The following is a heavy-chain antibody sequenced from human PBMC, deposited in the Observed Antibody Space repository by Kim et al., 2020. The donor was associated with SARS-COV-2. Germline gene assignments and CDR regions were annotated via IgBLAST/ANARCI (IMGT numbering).Heavy chain of an antibody. CDR2: INTNTGNP. J-gene: IGHJ4*02. Sequence: ASVKVSCKASGYTFTSYAMNGVRQAPGQGLEWMGWINTNTGNPTYAQGFTGRFVFSLDTSVSTAYLQISSLKAEDTAVYYCAGDDHCSSTSCYDVWGQGTLVTVSS. D-gene: IGHD2-2*01. V-gene: IGHV7-4-1*02. CDR1: GYTFTSYA. CDR3: AGDDHCSSTSCYDV.